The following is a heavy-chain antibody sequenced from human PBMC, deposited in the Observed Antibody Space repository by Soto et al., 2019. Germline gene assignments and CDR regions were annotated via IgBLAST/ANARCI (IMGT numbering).Heavy chain of an antibody. CDR2: IYYSGST. V-gene: IGHV4-59*01. D-gene: IGHD1-26*01. J-gene: IGHJ4*02. CDR1: GGSISSYY. CDR3: ARDRYSGSRFDY. Sequence: PSATLSLTCTVSGGSISSYYWSWIRQPPGKGLEWIGYIYYSGSTNHNPSLKSRVTISVDTSKNQFSLKLSSVTAADTAVYYCARDRYSGSRFDYWGQGTLVTVS.